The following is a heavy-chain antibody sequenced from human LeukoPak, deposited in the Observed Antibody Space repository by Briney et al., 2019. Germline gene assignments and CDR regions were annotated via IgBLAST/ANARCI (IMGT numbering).Heavy chain of an antibody. CDR1: GFTFSSYA. V-gene: IGHV3-23*01. CDR2: ISGSGGST. J-gene: IGHJ5*02. D-gene: IGHD3-16*01. Sequence: GGSLRLSCAASGFTFSSYAMSWVRQAPGKGLEWVSAISGSGGSTYYADSVKGRFTISRDNSKNTLCLQMNSLRAEDTAVYYCAKEAYDYVWGSPNWFDPWGQGTLVTVSS. CDR3: AKEAYDYVWGSPNWFDP.